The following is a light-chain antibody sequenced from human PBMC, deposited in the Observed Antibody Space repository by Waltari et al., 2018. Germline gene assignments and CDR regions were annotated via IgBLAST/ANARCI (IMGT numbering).Light chain of an antibody. CDR3: SSYTSRGTRV. Sequence: QSALTQPASVSGSPGQSITISCTGPSSDVGGYNHVSWHQQHPGRAPKLMIYDVSSRPSGVSNRFSASKSGNTASLTISGLQAEDEADYYCSSYTSRGTRVFGTGTKVTVL. CDR1: SSDVGGYNH. V-gene: IGLV2-14*03. CDR2: DVS. J-gene: IGLJ1*01.